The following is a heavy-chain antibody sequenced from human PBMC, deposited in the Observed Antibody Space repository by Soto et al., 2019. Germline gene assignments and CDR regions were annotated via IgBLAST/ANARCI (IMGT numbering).Heavy chain of an antibody. Sequence: EVQLVESGGGLVKPGGSLRLSCAASGFTFSNAWMSWVRQAPGKGLEWVGRIKSKTDGGTTDYAAPVKGRFTISRDDSKNTLYLQMNRLKTEDTAVYYCTTYLYYDFWSGYYMGTLDYWGQGTLVTVSS. CDR1: GFTFSNAW. D-gene: IGHD3-3*01. CDR2: IKSKTDGGTT. CDR3: TTYLYYDFWSGYYMGTLDY. V-gene: IGHV3-15*01. J-gene: IGHJ4*02.